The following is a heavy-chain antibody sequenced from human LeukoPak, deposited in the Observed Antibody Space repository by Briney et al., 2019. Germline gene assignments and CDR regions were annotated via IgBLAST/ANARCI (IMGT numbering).Heavy chain of an antibody. D-gene: IGHD3-3*01. CDR2: INSDGSST. J-gene: IGHJ4*02. Sequence: GRSLRLSCAASGFTFSVYGIHWVRQAPGKGLVWVSRINSDGSSTSYADSVKGRFTISRDNAKNTLYLQMNSLRAEDTAVYYCARAWSGYSSFDYWGQGTLVTVSS. CDR3: ARAWSGYSSFDY. CDR1: GFTFSVYG. V-gene: IGHV3-74*01.